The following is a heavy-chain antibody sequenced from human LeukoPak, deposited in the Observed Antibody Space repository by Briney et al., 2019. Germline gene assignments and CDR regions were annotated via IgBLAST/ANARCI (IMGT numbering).Heavy chain of an antibody. V-gene: IGHV3-20*04. Sequence: GGSLRLSCAASGFTFDDYGMSWVRQAPGKGLEWVSGINWYGGSTGYADSVKGRFTISRDNAKNSLYLQMNSLRAEDTAVYYCATRNANRYGYIAWGQGTLVTVSS. J-gene: IGHJ5*02. CDR3: ATRNANRYGYIA. D-gene: IGHD5-18*01. CDR2: INWYGGST. CDR1: GFTFDDYG.